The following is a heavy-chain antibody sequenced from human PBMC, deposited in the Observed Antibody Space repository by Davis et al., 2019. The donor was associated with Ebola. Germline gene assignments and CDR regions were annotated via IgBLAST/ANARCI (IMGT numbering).Heavy chain of an antibody. Sequence: AASVKVSCKASGGTFSSFSRYAISWVRQAPGQGLEWMGGIIPIFGTADYAQKFQGRVTITADESTSTAYMELSSLRSEDTAVYYCARERPDGDLNYYYYYGMDVWGQGTTVTVSS. CDR2: IIPIFGTA. J-gene: IGHJ6*02. CDR1: GGTFSSFSRYA. D-gene: IGHD4-17*01. CDR3: ARERPDGDLNYYYYYGMDV. V-gene: IGHV1-69*13.